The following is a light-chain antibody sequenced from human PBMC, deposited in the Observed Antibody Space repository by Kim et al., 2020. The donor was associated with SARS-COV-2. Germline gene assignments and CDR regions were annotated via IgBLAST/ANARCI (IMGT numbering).Light chain of an antibody. CDR2: AAS. CDR3: QKYNSAPYT. J-gene: IGKJ2*01. CDR1: QGISNY. V-gene: IGKV1-27*01. Sequence: SAAVGDIVTITCQASQGISNYLAWYQQKPGKVPSLLIYAASTLQSGVPSRFSGSGSGTDFTLTISSLQPEDVATYYCQKYNSAPYTFGQGTKLEI.